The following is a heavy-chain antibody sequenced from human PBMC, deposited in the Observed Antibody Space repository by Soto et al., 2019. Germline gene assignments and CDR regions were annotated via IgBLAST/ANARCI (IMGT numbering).Heavy chain of an antibody. J-gene: IGHJ4*02. Sequence: EVQLLESGGGLVQPGGSLRLSCAASGFTLSSYAMNWVRQAPGKGLEWVSVISGSGGSTYHADSVKGRFTISRDNSKNTLYLQINSLRAEDTAVYYCARRSSGWYFDYWGQGTLVTVTS. D-gene: IGHD6-19*01. V-gene: IGHV3-23*01. CDR3: ARRSSGWYFDY. CDR2: ISGSGGST. CDR1: GFTLSSYA.